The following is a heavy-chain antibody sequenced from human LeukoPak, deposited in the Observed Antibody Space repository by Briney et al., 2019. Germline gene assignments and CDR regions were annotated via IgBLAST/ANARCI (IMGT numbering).Heavy chain of an antibody. Sequence: ASVKVSCKASGYTFTSYDINWVRQATGQGLEWMGWMNPNSGNTGYAQKFQGGVTMTRNTSISTAYMELSSLRSEDTAVYYCARGNRDGYNLLGHAFDIWGQGTMVTVSS. CDR1: GYTFTSYD. J-gene: IGHJ3*02. CDR3: ARGNRDGYNLLGHAFDI. CDR2: MNPNSGNT. V-gene: IGHV1-8*01. D-gene: IGHD5-12*01.